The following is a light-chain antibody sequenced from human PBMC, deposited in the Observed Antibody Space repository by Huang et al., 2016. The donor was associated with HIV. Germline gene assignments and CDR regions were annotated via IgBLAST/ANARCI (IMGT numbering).Light chain of an antibody. V-gene: IGKV1-27*01. Sequence: IQMTQSPPSLSASIGDRVTLTCRANQDITNFLAWYQQKPGGVPTLLIYAASTLQSGVPSRFSGTGSGTDFTLTITSLQPEDVAAYYCQKYNSAPRTFGQGTKVEVK. CDR3: QKYNSAPRT. J-gene: IGKJ1*01. CDR1: QDITNF. CDR2: AAS.